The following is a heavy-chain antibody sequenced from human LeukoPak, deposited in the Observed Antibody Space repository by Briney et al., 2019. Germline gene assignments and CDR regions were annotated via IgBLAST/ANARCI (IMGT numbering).Heavy chain of an antibody. Sequence: ASVKASCKASGGTFSSYAISWVRQAPGQGLEWMGGIIPIFGTANYAQKFQGRVTITADESTSTAYMELSSLRSEDTAVYYCARRHNYYDILTGYSLPSGWFDPWGQGTLVTVPS. V-gene: IGHV1-69*01. D-gene: IGHD3-9*01. CDR1: GGTFSSYA. J-gene: IGHJ5*02. CDR2: IIPIFGTA. CDR3: ARRHNYYDILTGYSLPSGWFDP.